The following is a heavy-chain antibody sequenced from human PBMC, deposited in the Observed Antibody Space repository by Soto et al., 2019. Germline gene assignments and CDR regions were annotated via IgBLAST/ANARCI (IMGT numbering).Heavy chain of an antibody. D-gene: IGHD6-19*01. J-gene: IGHJ4*02. CDR1: GFTFSSYA. V-gene: IGHV3-23*01. CDR2: IGGRGDST. CDR3: AKDLIYGYNSGRPFDY. Sequence: EVQLLESGGGLVQPGGSLRLSCAASGFTFSSYAMSWVRQAPGKGLEWVSAIGGRGDSTYYADSVKGRFTISRDNSRDTLNLQMNSLRAEDRDVYYCAKDLIYGYNSGRPFDYWGQGHLVSVSS.